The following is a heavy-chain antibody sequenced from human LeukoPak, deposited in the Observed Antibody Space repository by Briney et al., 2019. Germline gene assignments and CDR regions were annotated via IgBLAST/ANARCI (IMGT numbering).Heavy chain of an antibody. V-gene: IGHV3-7*01. J-gene: IGHJ4*02. Sequence: GGSLRLSCVVSGFTFNNHWMSWVRQAPGKGPEWVATIKTDGSEKYYVDSVEGRFTISRDNAGNSLYLQMNSLRAEDTAVYYCTTSLPHVVDVTTSDGGNWGQGTLVTVSS. CDR1: GFTFNNHW. CDR2: IKTDGSEK. CDR3: TTSLPHVVDVTTSDGGN. D-gene: IGHD2-21*02.